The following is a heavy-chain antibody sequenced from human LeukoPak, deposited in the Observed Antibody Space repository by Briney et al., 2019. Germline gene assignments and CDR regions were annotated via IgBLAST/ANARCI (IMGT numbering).Heavy chain of an antibody. CDR1: GYTFTGYY. CDR3: ARAMVRGSYGMDV. D-gene: IGHD3-10*01. Sequence: ASAKVSCKASGYTFTGYYMHWVRQAPGQGLEWMGWINPNSGGTNYAQKFQGRVTMTRDTSISTAYMELSRLRSDDTAVYYCARAMVRGSYGMDVWGQGTTVTVSS. CDR2: INPNSGGT. V-gene: IGHV1-2*02. J-gene: IGHJ6*02.